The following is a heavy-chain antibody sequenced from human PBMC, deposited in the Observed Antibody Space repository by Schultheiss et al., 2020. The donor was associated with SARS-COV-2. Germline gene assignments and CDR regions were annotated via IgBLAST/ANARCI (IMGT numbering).Heavy chain of an antibody. D-gene: IGHD2-2*01. CDR3: ARAVNIVVVPAAQYYYYYYGMDV. CDR2: ISAYNGNT. J-gene: IGHJ6*02. V-gene: IGHV1-18*01. Sequence: ASMKVSCKASGGTFSSYAISWVRQAPGQGLEWMGWISAYNGNTNYAQKLQGRVTMTTDTSTSTAYMELRSLRSDDTAVYYCARAVNIVVVPAAQYYYYYYGMDVWGQGTTVTVSS. CDR1: GGTFSSYA.